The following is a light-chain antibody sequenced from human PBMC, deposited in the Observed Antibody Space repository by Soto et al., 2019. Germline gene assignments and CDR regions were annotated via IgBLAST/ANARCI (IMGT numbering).Light chain of an antibody. Sequence: EIVMTQSPATLSVSPGERATLSCRAXXXVNNNLAWYQQKPGQAPRLLLYGASTRASGIPARFSGSGSGTEFTLTISSLQSEDFAVYFCQQYNNWPPLTFGQGTRLEIK. CDR1: XXVNNN. J-gene: IGKJ5*01. CDR3: QQYNNWPPLT. V-gene: IGKV3-15*01. CDR2: GAS.